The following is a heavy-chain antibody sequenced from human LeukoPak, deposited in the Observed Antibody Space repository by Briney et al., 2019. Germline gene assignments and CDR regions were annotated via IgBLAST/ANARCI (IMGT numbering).Heavy chain of an antibody. CDR1: GYSFTDYY. CDR3: ARADFVDAGPYLIGP. V-gene: IGHV1-2*02. D-gene: IGHD3-3*01. Sequence: GASVRVSCKTSGYSFTDYYIRWVRQAPGQGLEWMGWINPKSGRTSSARKFQDRVTMTRDPSISTVYMDMAWLTSDDTAIYFCARADFVDAGPYLIGPWGQGTLVTVSS. CDR2: INPKSGRT. J-gene: IGHJ5*02.